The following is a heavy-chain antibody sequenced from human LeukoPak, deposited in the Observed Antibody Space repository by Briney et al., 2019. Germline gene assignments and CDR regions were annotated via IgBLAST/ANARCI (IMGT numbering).Heavy chain of an antibody. V-gene: IGHV4-34*01. CDR3: GGSEAYYYYMDV. CDR1: GGSFSGYY. Sequence: SETLSLTCAVYGGSFSGYYWSWIRQPPGKGLEWIGEINHSGSTNYNPSLKSRVTISVDTSKNQFSLKLSSVTAADTAVYYCGGSEAYYYYMDVWGKGPRSPSP. CDR2: INHSGST. J-gene: IGHJ6*03. D-gene: IGHD2-15*01.